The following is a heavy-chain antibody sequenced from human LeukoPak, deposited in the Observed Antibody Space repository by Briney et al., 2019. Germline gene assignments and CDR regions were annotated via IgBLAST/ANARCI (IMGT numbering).Heavy chain of an antibody. D-gene: IGHD2-15*01. CDR1: GYSFTAYY. J-gene: IGHJ6*02. Sequence: ATVKHSPKASGYSFTAYYMHWVRQAPGQGLEWMAWINPNTGGTNFAQRFQGRVTMTRDTSISTAYMELSRLRPDDTAVYYCARESVAMDVWGRGTTVTVSS. CDR3: ARESVAMDV. V-gene: IGHV1-2*02. CDR2: INPNTGGT.